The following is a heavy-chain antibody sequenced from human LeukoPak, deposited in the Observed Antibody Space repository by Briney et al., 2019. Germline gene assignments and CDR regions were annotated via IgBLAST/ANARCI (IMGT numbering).Heavy chain of an antibody. V-gene: IGHV3-53*01. CDR3: ASAREYCGGAECYEYFQH. CDR1: GFTVRTHS. J-gene: IGHJ1*01. Sequence: GVSLRLSCAASGFTVRTHSMSWVRQAPGKGLEWVSVIYGGGSTYYADSVNGRFTISRDSSKNTLFLQMNSLRAEDTALYYCASAREYCGGAECYEYFQHWGQGTLVTVSS. CDR2: IYGGGST. D-gene: IGHD2-21*01.